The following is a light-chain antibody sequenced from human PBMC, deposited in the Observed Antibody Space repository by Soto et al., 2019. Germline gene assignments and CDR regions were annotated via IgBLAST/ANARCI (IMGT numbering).Light chain of an antibody. CDR3: ASYSTGDTLYV. J-gene: IGLJ1*01. V-gene: IGLV2-14*01. CDR2: EVS. Sequence: QSVLTQPASVSGSPGQSITISCTRTRGDVGAFNYVSWYQIQPGKAPKLVIYEVSSRPSGVSKRFSGSKSGNTASLSISGLQPEDEGDYYCASYSTGDTLYVFGSGTKVTVL. CDR1: RGDVGAFNY.